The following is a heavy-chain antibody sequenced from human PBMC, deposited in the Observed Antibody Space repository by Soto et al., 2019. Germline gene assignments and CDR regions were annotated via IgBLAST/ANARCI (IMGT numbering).Heavy chain of an antibody. D-gene: IGHD3-10*01. V-gene: IGHV1-69*02. CDR1: RGTFSSYT. Sequence: QVQLVQSGAEVKKPGSSVKVSCKASRGTFSSYTISWVRQAPGQGLEWMGRIIPILGIANYAQKFQGRVTITADKSTSTAYMELSSLRSEDTAVYYCARAYYGSGSYPSNWFDPWGQGTLVTVSS. CDR3: ARAYYGSGSYPSNWFDP. J-gene: IGHJ5*02. CDR2: IIPILGIA.